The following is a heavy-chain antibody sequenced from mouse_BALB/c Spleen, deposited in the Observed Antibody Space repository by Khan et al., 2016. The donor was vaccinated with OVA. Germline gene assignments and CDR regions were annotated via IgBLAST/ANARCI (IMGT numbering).Heavy chain of an antibody. CDR1: GYTFTSYW. D-gene: IGHD1-1*01. CDR2: TNPTNGRT. V-gene: IGHV1S81*02. Sequence: QMQLEESGAELVKAGASVKMSCKASGYTFTSYWMHWVKQRLGQGLEWFAETNPTNGRTYYNEKFKSKATLTVDKSSSTAYMLLSGPTFEDSAVYYGARIKKVVANYFDYWGQGTTLTVSS. CDR3: ARIKKVVANYFDY. J-gene: IGHJ2*01.